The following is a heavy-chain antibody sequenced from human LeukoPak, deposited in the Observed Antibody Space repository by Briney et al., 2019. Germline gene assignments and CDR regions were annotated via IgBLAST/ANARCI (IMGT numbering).Heavy chain of an antibody. CDR2: IWYDGSTK. CDR3: AANFDF. V-gene: IGHV3-33*01. Sequence: PGRSLRLSCAASGFTFSNYGMHWVRQAPGRGLEWVAVIWYDGSTKYYADSVKGRFTISRDNSKNMLYLRMNSLRAEDTAVYYCAANFDFWGQGTLVTVSS. CDR1: GFTFSNYG. J-gene: IGHJ4*02.